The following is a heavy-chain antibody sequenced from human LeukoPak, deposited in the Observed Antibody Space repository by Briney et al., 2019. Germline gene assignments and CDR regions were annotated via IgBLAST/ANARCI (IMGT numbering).Heavy chain of an antibody. Sequence: GGSLRLSCAASGFTFSSYAMHWVRQAPGKGLEWVAVISYDGSNKYYADSVKGRFTISRDNSKNTLYLQMNSLRAEDTAVYYCARDRYSSGWAGDFDYWGQGTLVTVSS. V-gene: IGHV3-30-3*01. CDR3: ARDRYSSGWAGDFDY. D-gene: IGHD6-19*01. J-gene: IGHJ4*02. CDR2: ISYDGSNK. CDR1: GFTFSSYA.